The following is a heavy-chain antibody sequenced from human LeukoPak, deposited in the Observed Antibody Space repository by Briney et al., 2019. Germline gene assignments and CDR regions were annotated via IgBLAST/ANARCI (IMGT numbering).Heavy chain of an antibody. V-gene: IGHV1-2*02. Sequence: ASVKVSCKASGYTFTGYYMHWVRQAPGQGLEWMGWINPNSGGTNYAQKFQGRVTMTRDTSISTAYMELSRLRSDDTAVYYCARDREWLVPTFPPDYWGQGTLVTVSS. D-gene: IGHD6-19*01. CDR2: INPNSGGT. CDR1: GYTFTGYY. CDR3: ARDREWLVPTFPPDY. J-gene: IGHJ4*02.